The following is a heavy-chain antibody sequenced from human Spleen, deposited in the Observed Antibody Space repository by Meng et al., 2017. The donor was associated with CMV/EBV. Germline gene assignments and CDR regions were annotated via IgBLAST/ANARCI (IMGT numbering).Heavy chain of an antibody. CDR1: GYTFTSYG. CDR2: ISAYNGNT. CDR3: ARVFTSTGDRGDYYYGMDV. V-gene: IGHV1-18*01. Sequence: ASVKVSCKASGYTFTSYGISWVRQAPGQGLEWMGWISAYNGNTNYAQNLQGRVTMTTDTSTTTAYMELRSLRSDDTAVYYCARVFTSTGDRGDYYYGMDVWGQGTTVTVSS. D-gene: IGHD7-27*01. J-gene: IGHJ6*02.